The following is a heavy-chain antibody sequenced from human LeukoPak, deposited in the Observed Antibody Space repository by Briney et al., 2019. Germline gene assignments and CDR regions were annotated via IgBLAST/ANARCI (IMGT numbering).Heavy chain of an antibody. J-gene: IGHJ4*02. CDR2: ISAYNGNT. D-gene: IGHD1-26*01. Sequence: ASVKVSCKASGGAFGSYAISWVRQAPGQGLEWMGWISAYNGNTNYAQKLQGRVTTTTDTSTSTAYMELRSLRSDDTAVYYCARVDSGSPYFDYWGQGTLVTVSS. V-gene: IGHV1-18*01. CDR1: GGAFGSYA. CDR3: ARVDSGSPYFDY.